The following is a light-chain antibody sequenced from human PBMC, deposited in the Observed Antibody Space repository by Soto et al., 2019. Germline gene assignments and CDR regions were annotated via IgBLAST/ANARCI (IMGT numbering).Light chain of an antibody. CDR2: DAS. CDR1: QSVSSY. Sequence: EIVLTQSPATLSLSPGEIATLSCRASQSVSSYLAWYQQKPGQAPRLLISDASNRATGIPDRFSGSGSGTDFTLTISSLEPEDFAVYYCQQRSNWPPLTFGGGTKVEIQ. V-gene: IGKV3-11*01. J-gene: IGKJ4*01. CDR3: QQRSNWPPLT.